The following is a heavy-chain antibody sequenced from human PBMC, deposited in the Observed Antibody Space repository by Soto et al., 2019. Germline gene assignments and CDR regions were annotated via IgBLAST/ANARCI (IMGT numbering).Heavy chain of an antibody. J-gene: IGHJ6*02. CDR1: GYSFTSYR. CDR2: IDPSGSDT. D-gene: IGHD2-15*01. Sequence: PGESLKISCKGSGYSFTSYRLSWVRQMRGKGLEWRGRIDPSGSDTNYSPTFQGHVTITADKSISTAYLQWSSLKASDTAMYYFASPVYCSGGICDGLDYYYDYGMDVWGQGTTVTVSS. CDR3: ASPVYCSGGICDGLDYYYDYGMDV. V-gene: IGHV5-10-1*01.